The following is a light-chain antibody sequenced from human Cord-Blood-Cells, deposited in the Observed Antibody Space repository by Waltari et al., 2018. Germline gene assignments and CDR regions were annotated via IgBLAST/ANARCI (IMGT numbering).Light chain of an antibody. CDR1: QSVSSY. CDR2: DAS. Sequence: IVLTQSPATLSLSPGARATLSCRASQSVSSYLAWYQQKPGQAPRLLIYDASNRATGIPARFSGSGSGTDFTLTISSLEPEYFAVYYCQQRSNWPRTFGQGTKVEIK. J-gene: IGKJ1*01. V-gene: IGKV3-11*01. CDR3: QQRSNWPRT.